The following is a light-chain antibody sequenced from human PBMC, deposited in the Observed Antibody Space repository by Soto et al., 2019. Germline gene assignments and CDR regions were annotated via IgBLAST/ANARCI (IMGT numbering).Light chain of an antibody. J-gene: IGLJ1*01. CDR3: QSYGSSLSGYV. Sequence: QSVLAQPPSVSGAPGQRVTISCTGSSSNIGAGRDVHWYRQLPGAAPKFLISDSNHRPSGVPDRSSGSKSGTSASLAITGLQAEDEADYYCQSYGSSLSGYVFGTGTKVTVL. V-gene: IGLV1-40*01. CDR2: DSN. CDR1: SSNIGAGRD.